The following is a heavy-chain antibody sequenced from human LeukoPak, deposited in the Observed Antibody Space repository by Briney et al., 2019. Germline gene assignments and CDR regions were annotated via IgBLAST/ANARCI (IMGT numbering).Heavy chain of an antibody. CDR2: INSDGSWT. CDR1: GNYW. Sequence: GGSLGLSCAASGNYWMHWVRQAPGKGLVWVSHINSDGSWTSYADSVKGRFTISKDNAKNTVYLQMNSLRAEDTAVYYCVSLYETYWGRGTLVTVSS. J-gene: IGHJ4*02. D-gene: IGHD2/OR15-2a*01. V-gene: IGHV3-74*01. CDR3: VSLYETY.